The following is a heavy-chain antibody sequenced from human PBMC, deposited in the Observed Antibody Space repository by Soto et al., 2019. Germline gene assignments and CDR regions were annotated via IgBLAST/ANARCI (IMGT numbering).Heavy chain of an antibody. CDR3: AHLNYYDSSGYYYLDY. J-gene: IGHJ4*02. CDR2: IYWDDDK. V-gene: IGHV2-5*02. D-gene: IGHD3-22*01. CDR1: GFSLSTSGVG. Sequence: QITLKESGPTLVKPTQTLTLTCTFSGFSLSTSGVGVGWIRQPPGKAPEWLALIYWDDDKRYSPSLKSRLTITKDTSKNQVVLTMTNMDPVDTATYYCAHLNYYDSSGYYYLDYWGQGTLVTVSS.